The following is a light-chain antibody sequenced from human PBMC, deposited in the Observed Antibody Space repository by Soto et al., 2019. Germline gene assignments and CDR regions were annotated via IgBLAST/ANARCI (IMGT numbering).Light chain of an antibody. J-gene: IGKJ2*01. CDR3: QQYEGWPRT. CDR1: QSVGNN. Sequence: EIVLTQSPATLSLSPGERATLSCRASQSVGNNLAWYQQKPGQAPTLLIYGVTARAPGVPARFSGSGYGTDFTLTIRSVQSGDFGVFYCQQYEGWPRTFGLGTKVEIQ. V-gene: IGKV3-15*01. CDR2: GVT.